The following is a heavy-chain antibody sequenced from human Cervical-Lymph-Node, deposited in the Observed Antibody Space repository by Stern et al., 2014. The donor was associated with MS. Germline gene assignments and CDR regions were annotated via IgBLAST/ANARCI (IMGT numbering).Heavy chain of an antibody. V-gene: IGHV3-21*06. CDR1: GFTFSHYT. D-gene: IGHD3-10*01. Sequence: EVQLEESGGGLVKPGGSLRISCAASGFTFSHYTMIWVRQAPGKGLECVSSISRNTNFIYYADSVEGRFTISRDNANNSLYLQMNSLRTEDTAVYYCARGGGVEADYWGQGTLVTVSS. CDR2: ISRNTNFI. J-gene: IGHJ4*02. CDR3: ARGGGVEADY.